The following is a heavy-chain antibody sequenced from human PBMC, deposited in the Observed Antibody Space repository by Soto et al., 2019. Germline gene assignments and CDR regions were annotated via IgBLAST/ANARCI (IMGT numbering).Heavy chain of an antibody. CDR2: INPSSGSA. CDR3: ARRYCSGNNCCFDF. CDR1: GYTFTTYY. Sequence: GASVKVSCKASGYTFTTYYIHWVRQAPGQGLEWMGIINPSSGSAGYAQKFQVRVTMTRDTPTSTLYMELSSLRSEDTAVYYCARRYCSGNNCCFDFWGQGAQVTVSS. J-gene: IGHJ4*02. D-gene: IGHD2-15*01. V-gene: IGHV1-46*01.